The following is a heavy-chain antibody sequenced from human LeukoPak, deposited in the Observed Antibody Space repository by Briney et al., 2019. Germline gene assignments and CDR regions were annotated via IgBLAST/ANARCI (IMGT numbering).Heavy chain of an antibody. Sequence: GGSLRLSCAASGFTFSSYWMSWVRQAPGKGLEWVANIKQDGSEKYYVDSVKGRFTISRDNAKNSLYLQMNSLRAEDTAVYYCARDTRLWLLHYYYYYMDVWGKGTTVTISS. V-gene: IGHV3-7*01. CDR3: ARDTRLWLLHYYYYYMDV. CDR2: IKQDGSEK. J-gene: IGHJ6*03. D-gene: IGHD5-18*01. CDR1: GFTFSSYW.